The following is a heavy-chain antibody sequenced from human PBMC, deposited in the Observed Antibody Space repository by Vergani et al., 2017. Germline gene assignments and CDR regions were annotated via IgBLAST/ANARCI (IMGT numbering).Heavy chain of an antibody. CDR3: ARDRSRDCSGGSCFADAFDI. J-gene: IGHJ3*02. CDR1: GGTFSSYA. Sequence: QVQLVQSGAEVKKPGSSVKVSCKASGGTFSSYAISWVRQAPGQGLEWMGGIIPIFGTANYAQKFQGRVTITADKSTSTAYMELSSLRSEDTAVYYCARDRSRDCSGGSCFADAFDIWGQGTMVTVSS. D-gene: IGHD2-15*01. V-gene: IGHV1-69*06. CDR2: IIPIFGTA.